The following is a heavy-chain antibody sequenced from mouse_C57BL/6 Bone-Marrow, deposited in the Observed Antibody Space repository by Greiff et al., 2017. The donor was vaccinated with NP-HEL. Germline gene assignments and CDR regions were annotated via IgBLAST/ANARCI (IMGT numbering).Heavy chain of an antibody. CDR3: VPYYYGSSNYAMDY. D-gene: IGHD1-1*01. CDR1: GFNIKNTY. CDR2: IDPANGNT. V-gene: IGHV14-3*01. J-gene: IGHJ4*01. Sequence: EVKLQQSVAELVRPGASVKLSCTASGFNIKNTYMHWVKQRPEQGLEWIGRIDPANGNTKYAPKFQGKATLTADTSSNTAYLQLSSLTSEDTAIYYCVPYYYGSSNYAMDYWGQGTSVTVSS.